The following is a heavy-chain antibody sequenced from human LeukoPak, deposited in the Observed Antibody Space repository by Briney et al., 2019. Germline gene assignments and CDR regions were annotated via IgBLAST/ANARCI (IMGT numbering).Heavy chain of an antibody. CDR2: IRYHGRDK. Sequence: GGSLRLSCAASGFTFSSYGMHWVRQAPGKGLEWVAFIRYHGRDKYYADSVRGRFTISRDNSRNTLYLQMDSLRSEDTAVYYCARDRVWFSQGEEKNAFDIWGQGTTVTVSS. CDR3: ARDRVWFSQGEEKNAFDI. V-gene: IGHV3-30*02. J-gene: IGHJ3*02. CDR1: GFTFSSYG. D-gene: IGHD2-21*01.